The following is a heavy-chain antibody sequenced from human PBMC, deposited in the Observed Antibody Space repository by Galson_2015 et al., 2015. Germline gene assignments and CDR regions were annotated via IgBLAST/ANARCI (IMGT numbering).Heavy chain of an antibody. D-gene: IGHD3-10*02. J-gene: IGHJ6*02. CDR1: GFTSNNYW. Sequence: SLRLSCAASGFTSNNYWVRWVRQVPGKGLVWVSGINSDGSNTNYADSVKGRFTISRDNAKNTLYLQMNGLRTEDTAVYYCACVRSGVWGQGTTVTVSS. V-gene: IGHV3-74*01. CDR3: ACVRSGV. CDR2: INSDGSNT.